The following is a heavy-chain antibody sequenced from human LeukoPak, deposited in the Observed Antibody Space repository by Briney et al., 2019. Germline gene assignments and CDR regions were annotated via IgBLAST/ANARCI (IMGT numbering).Heavy chain of an antibody. CDR1: GGSISSYY. CDR3: ARAWDYYYMDV. Sequence: PSETLSPTCTVSGGSISSYYWSWIRQPPGKGLEWIGYIYYSESTNYNPSLKSRVTISVDTSKNQFSLKLSSVTAADTAVYYCARAWDYYYMDVWGKGTTVTVSS. V-gene: IGHV4-59*01. D-gene: IGHD7-27*01. CDR2: IYYSEST. J-gene: IGHJ6*03.